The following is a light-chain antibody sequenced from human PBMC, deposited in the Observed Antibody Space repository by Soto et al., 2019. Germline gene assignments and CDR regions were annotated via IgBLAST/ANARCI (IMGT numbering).Light chain of an antibody. V-gene: IGLV2-14*01. CDR3: SSYTSTGTQV. CDR1: NSDVGFYNY. J-gene: IGLJ2*01. Sequence: QSALTQPASVSGSPGQSITISCTGTNSDVGFYNYVSWYQQHPGEVPKLMIYDVSNRPSGISNRFSGSRSGNTASLTISGLQAGDEADYYCSSYTSTGTQVFGGGTQLTVL. CDR2: DVS.